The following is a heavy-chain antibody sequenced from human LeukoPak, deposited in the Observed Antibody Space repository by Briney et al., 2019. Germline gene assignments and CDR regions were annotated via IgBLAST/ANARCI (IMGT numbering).Heavy chain of an antibody. V-gene: IGHV1-18*01. CDR1: GYTFTSYG. Sequence: GASVKVSCKAAGYTFTSYGITWVRQAPGQGLEWMGWINANNGNTDYVQKLQGRVTMTTDTSTSTAYMELRSLRSDDTAVYYCARVGVYSGYDSGFDYWGQGTLVTVSS. D-gene: IGHD5-12*01. J-gene: IGHJ4*02. CDR3: ARVGVYSGYDSGFDY. CDR2: INANNGNT.